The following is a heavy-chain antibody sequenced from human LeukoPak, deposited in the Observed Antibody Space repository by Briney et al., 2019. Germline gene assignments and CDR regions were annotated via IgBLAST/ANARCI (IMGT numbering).Heavy chain of an antibody. CDR2: ISGSGGST. D-gene: IGHD3-22*01. CDR1: GFTFSSYG. CDR3: AKDRSYYDSSGYYDY. J-gene: IGHJ4*02. Sequence: GGSLRLSCAASGFTFSSYGLHWVRQAPGKGLEWVSAISGSGGSTYYADSVKGRFTISRDNSKNTLYLQMNSLRAEDTAVYYCAKDRSYYDSSGYYDYWGQGTLVTVSS. V-gene: IGHV3-23*01.